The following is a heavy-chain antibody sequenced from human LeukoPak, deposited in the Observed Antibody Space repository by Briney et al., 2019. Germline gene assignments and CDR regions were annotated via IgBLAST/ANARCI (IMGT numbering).Heavy chain of an antibody. CDR1: GFTFSNFW. Sequence: GGSLRLSCAASGFTFSNFWMTWVRLAPGKGLEWVSAISGSGGSTYYADSVKGRFTISRDNSKNTLYLQMNSLRAEDTAVYYCAKDIGYSYDVDAFDIWGQGTMVTVSS. D-gene: IGHD5-18*01. V-gene: IGHV3-23*01. J-gene: IGHJ3*02. CDR3: AKDIGYSYDVDAFDI. CDR2: ISGSGGST.